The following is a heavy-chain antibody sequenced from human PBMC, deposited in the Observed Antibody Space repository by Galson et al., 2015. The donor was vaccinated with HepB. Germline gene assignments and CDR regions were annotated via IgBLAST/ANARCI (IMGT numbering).Heavy chain of an antibody. CDR1: GFTFSSYG. CDR2: ISYDGSNK. Sequence: SLRLSCAASGFTFSSYGMHWVRQAPGKGLEWVAVISYDGSNKYYADSVKGRFTISRDNSKNTLYLQMNSLRAEDTAVYYCAKEISAGVVVPAATHYWGQGTLVTVSS. CDR3: AKEISAGVVVPAATHY. V-gene: IGHV3-30*18. J-gene: IGHJ4*02. D-gene: IGHD2-2*01.